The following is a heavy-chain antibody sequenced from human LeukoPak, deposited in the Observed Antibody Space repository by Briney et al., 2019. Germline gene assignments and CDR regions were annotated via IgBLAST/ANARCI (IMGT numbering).Heavy chain of an antibody. D-gene: IGHD3-10*01. V-gene: IGHV4-30-2*01. CDR2: IYHSGST. CDR3: ARRDYYGSES. Sequence: RSSETLSLTCTVYGGSLLSSPWRWIRQPPGKGLEWIGYIYHSGSTYYNPSLKSRVTISVDRSKNQFSLKLSSVTAADTAVYYCARRDYYGSESWCQGTLITVTS. J-gene: IGHJ5*02. CDR1: GGSLLSSP.